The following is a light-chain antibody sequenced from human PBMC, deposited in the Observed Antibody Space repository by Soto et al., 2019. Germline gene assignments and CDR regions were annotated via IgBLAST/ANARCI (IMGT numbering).Light chain of an antibody. J-gene: IGLJ1*01. CDR1: SSDVGGYNL. CDR2: EGS. V-gene: IGLV2-23*01. Sequence: QSVLTQPASVSGSPGQSITISCTGTSSDVGGYNLVSWYQQHPGKAPKLMIYEGSKRPSGVPNRFSGSKSGNTASLTISGLQAEDEADYYCCSYAGSSTFYVFGTGTKVTVL. CDR3: CSYAGSSTFYV.